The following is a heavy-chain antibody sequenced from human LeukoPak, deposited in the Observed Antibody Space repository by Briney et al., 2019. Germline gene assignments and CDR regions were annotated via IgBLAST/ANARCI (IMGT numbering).Heavy chain of an antibody. CDR3: ARSVLGMIPNGWDY. CDR1: GGTFSSYA. J-gene: IGHJ4*02. V-gene: IGHV1-69*05. CDR2: VIPIFGTA. D-gene: IGHD3-22*01. Sequence: GASVKVSCKASGGTFSSYAISWVRQAPGQGLEWMGGVIPIFGTANYAQKFQGRVTITTDESTSTAYMELSSLRPEDTAVYYCARSVLGMIPNGWDYWGQGTLVTVSS.